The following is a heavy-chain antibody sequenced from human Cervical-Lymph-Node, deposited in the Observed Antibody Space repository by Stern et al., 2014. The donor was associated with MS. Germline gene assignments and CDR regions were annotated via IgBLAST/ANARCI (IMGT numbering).Heavy chain of an antibody. CDR2: IIPIFGTA. Sequence: VQLVESGAEVKKPGSSVKVSCKASGGTFNTNVISWVRQAPGQGLERMGGIIPIFGTALYAQKFQGRVTITANESPSAVYMDLCSLRSEDPAVDYGARAAYSTSSYNYWGQGTLVIVSS. J-gene: IGHJ4*02. V-gene: IGHV1-69*01. D-gene: IGHD6-6*01. CDR3: ARAAYSTSSYNY. CDR1: GGTFNTNV.